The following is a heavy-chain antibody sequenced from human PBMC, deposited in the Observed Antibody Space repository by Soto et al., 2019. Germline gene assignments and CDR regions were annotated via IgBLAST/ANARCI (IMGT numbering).Heavy chain of an antibody. CDR3: ARATHAGYRSGWPFDY. Sequence: ASVKVSCKASGYTFTGYYMHWVRQAPGQGLEWMGWINPNSGGTNYAQKLQGRVTMTRDTSISTAYMELSRLRSDVTAVYYCARATHAGYRSGWPFDYWGQGTLVTVSS. CDR2: INPNSGGT. CDR1: GYTFTGYY. D-gene: IGHD6-19*01. J-gene: IGHJ4*02. V-gene: IGHV1-2*02.